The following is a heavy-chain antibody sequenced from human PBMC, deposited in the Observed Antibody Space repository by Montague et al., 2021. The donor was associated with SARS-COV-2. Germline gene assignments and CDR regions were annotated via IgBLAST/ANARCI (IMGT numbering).Heavy chain of an antibody. CDR3: ASLPAGNDYGLYYYSGLDV. D-gene: IGHD4-17*01. J-gene: IGHJ6*02. Sequence: SLRLSCAASGFNFNRYAMDWVRQAPGKGLEWVAVISYDGTNEDYADSVKGRFTISRDNSKNTLSLQMNSLRAEDTATYYCASLPAGNDYGLYYYSGLDVWGQGTTVTVSS. V-gene: IGHV3-30*04. CDR2: ISYDGTNE. CDR1: GFNFNRYA.